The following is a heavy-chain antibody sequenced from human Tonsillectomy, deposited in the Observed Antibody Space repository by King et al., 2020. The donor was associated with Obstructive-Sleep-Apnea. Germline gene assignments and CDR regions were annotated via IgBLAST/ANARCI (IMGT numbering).Heavy chain of an antibody. Sequence: QLVQSGAAVKKPGASVKVSCKASGYTFTNYAIHWVRQAPGQRLEWMGWINAGNGDTKYSQKFQGRVTISRDTSASTAYMEVSSLRSEDTAVYYCARGGMSTYCDYWGQGTQVTVSS. D-gene: IGHD3-16*01. CDR2: INAGNGDT. CDR1: GYTFTNYA. V-gene: IGHV1-3*01. J-gene: IGHJ4*02. CDR3: ARGGMSTYCDY.